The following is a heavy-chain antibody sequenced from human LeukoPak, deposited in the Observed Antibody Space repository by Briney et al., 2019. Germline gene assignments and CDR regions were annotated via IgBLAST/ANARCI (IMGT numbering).Heavy chain of an antibody. V-gene: IGHV1-2*02. CDR2: INPNSGGT. D-gene: IGHD3-10*01. CDR1: GGTFSSYA. Sequence: ASVKVSCKASGGTFSSYAISWVRQAPGQGLEWMGWINPNSGGTNYAQKFQGRVTMTRDTSISTAYMELSRLRSDDTAVYYCARDRVRDAFDIWGQGTMVTVSS. J-gene: IGHJ3*02. CDR3: ARDRVRDAFDI.